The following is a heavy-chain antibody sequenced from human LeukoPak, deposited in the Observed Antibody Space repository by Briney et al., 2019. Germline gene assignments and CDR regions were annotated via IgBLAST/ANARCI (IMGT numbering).Heavy chain of an antibody. J-gene: IGHJ6*02. CDR2: INPNSGGT. CDR3: ARDHDFWSGYYIRVGYYYGMDV. CDR1: GYTFTDYY. Sequence: ASVKVSCKASGYTFTDYYIHWVRQAPGQGLEWMGWINPNSGGTNYAQKLQGRVTMTTDTSTSTAYMELRSLRSDDTAVYYCARDHDFWSGYYIRVGYYYGMDVWGQGTTVTVSS. V-gene: IGHV1-2*02. D-gene: IGHD3-3*01.